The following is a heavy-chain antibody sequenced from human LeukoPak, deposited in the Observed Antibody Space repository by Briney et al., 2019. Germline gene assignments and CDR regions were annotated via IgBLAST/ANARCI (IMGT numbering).Heavy chain of an antibody. D-gene: IGHD3-10*01. J-gene: IGHJ4*02. CDR3: AKVTYGSGTYGAFDY. V-gene: IGHV3-23*01. CDR1: GFTFSSHG. Sequence: PGGSLRLSCAASGFTFSSHGMSWVRQAPGKGLEWVSTIRGSGDNTYYADSVKGRFTISRDNSKNTLYLQMNSLRAEDTAVYYCAKVTYGSGTYGAFDYWGQGTLVTVSS. CDR2: IRGSGDNT.